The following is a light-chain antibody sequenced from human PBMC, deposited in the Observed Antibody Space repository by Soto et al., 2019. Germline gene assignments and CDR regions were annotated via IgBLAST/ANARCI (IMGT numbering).Light chain of an antibody. Sequence: QSALTQPASVSGSPGQSITISCTGTISDVGAYNYVSWYQQHPGKAPKLMIFEVSHRPSGVSNRFSGSKSGNTASLTISGLQAEDEADYYCSSYTRSNTDVFGTGTKVTVL. J-gene: IGLJ1*01. CDR1: ISDVGAYNY. V-gene: IGLV2-14*01. CDR2: EVS. CDR3: SSYTRSNTDV.